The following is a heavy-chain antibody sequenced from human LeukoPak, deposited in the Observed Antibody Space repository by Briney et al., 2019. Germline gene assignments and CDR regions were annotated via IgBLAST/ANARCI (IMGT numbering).Heavy chain of an antibody. CDR1: GGSFSGYY. Sequence: SETLSLTCAVYGGSFSGYYWSWIRQPPGKGLEWIGEINHSGSTNYNPSLRSRVTISVDTSKNQFSLKLSSVTAADTAVYYCARLVGGSYYGRYRYFDLWGRGTLVTVSS. CDR2: INHSGST. V-gene: IGHV4-34*01. CDR3: ARLVGGSYYGRYRYFDL. D-gene: IGHD3-10*01. J-gene: IGHJ2*01.